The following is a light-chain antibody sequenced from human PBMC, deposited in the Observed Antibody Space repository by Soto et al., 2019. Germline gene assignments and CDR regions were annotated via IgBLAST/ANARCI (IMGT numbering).Light chain of an antibody. J-gene: IGLJ1*01. Sequence: QSVLGRPASVCGSPGQSITISCTGTISDVCAYNYVSWYQQHPGKAPKLLIWDVYNRPSGVSHRFSGSKSGNTASLTIFGLQAEDEADYYCSSYAARSSYVFGTGTKVTV. CDR1: ISDVCAYNY. V-gene: IGLV2-14*01. CDR3: SSYAARSSYV. CDR2: DVY.